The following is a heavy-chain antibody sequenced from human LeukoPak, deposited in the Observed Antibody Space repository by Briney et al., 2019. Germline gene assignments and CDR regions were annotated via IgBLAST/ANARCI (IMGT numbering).Heavy chain of an antibody. Sequence: GGSLRLSCAASGFTFNFFWMTWVRQAPGKGLEWVANIKHDGSEKYYLDSVKGRFTISRDNANNSLFLQMNSLRAEDTALYYCARGLYYFDSWSQGTLVTVSS. CDR2: IKHDGSEK. V-gene: IGHV3-7*01. CDR1: GFTFNFFW. J-gene: IGHJ4*02. CDR3: ARGLYYFDS.